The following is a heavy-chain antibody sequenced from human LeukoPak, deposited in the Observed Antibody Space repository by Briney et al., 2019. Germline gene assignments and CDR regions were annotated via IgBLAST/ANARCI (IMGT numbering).Heavy chain of an antibody. V-gene: IGHV4-34*01. CDR3: ARSTHQRCDPPYYFDY. Sequence: SETLSLTCAVYGGSLSGYYWSWVRQPPGKGLEWIGEINHSGSTNYNPSLKSRVTISVDTSKNQFSLKLISITAADTAVYYCARSTHQRCDPPYYFDYWGQGTLVTVSS. CDR1: GGSLSGYY. J-gene: IGHJ4*02. CDR2: INHSGST. D-gene: IGHD1-1*01.